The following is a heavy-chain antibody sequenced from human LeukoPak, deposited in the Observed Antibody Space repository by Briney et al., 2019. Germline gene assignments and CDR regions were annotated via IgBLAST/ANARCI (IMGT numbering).Heavy chain of an antibody. D-gene: IGHD3-10*01. CDR2: ISGSGGST. Sequence: GGSLRLSCAASGFTFSSYGMSWVRQAPGKGLEWVSAISGSGGSTYYADSVKGRFTISRDNSKNTLYLQMNSLRAEDTAVYYCAKVDSLYYYGSVADYWGQGTLVTVSS. V-gene: IGHV3-23*01. J-gene: IGHJ4*02. CDR3: AKVDSLYYYGSVADY. CDR1: GFTFSSYG.